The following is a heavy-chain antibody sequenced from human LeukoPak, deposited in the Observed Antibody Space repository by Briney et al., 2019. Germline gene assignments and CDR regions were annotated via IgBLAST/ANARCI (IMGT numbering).Heavy chain of an antibody. Sequence: PGGSLRLSCAASGVTFSSYAMHWVRQAPGKGPEWVATIQQEGSKIYYVDSVKGRFTISRDNAKNSVYLQMNSLRADDTAVYYCARDEVVGATYFDYWGQGTLVTVSS. CDR3: ARDEVVGATYFDY. CDR1: GVTFSSYA. CDR2: IQQEGSKI. D-gene: IGHD1-26*01. J-gene: IGHJ4*02. V-gene: IGHV3-7*01.